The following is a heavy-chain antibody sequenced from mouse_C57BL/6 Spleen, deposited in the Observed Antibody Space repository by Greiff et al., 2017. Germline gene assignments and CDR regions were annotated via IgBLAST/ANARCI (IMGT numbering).Heavy chain of an antibody. Sequence: QVQLQQSGPELVKPGASVKISCKASGYAFSSSWMNWVKQRPGKGLEWIGRIYPGDGDTNYNGKFKGKATLTADKSSSTVYMQLSSLTSEDSAVYFCARGYGRAMDYWGQGTSVTVSS. CDR1: GYAFSSSW. CDR3: ARGYGRAMDY. V-gene: IGHV1-82*01. D-gene: IGHD1-1*01. J-gene: IGHJ4*01. CDR2: IYPGDGDT.